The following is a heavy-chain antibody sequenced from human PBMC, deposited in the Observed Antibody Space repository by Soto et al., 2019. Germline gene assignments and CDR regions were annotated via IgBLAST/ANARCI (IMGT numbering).Heavy chain of an antibody. D-gene: IGHD3-16*02. CDR3: ARAPETPPIVRVVVPYFFDS. J-gene: IGHJ4*02. CDR1: GLTFSSYA. Sequence: GGSLRLSCAASGLTFSSYAMSWVRQAPGKGPEWVSAITAGGHSTFYEDSVKGRFTISRDYSKNTLFLQMNSLRADDTAVYYCARAPETPPIVRVVVPYFFDSWGQGTLVTVSS. V-gene: IGHV3-23*01. CDR2: ITAGGHST.